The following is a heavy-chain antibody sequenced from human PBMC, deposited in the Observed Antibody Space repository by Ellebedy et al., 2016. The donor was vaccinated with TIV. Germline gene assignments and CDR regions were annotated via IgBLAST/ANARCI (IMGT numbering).Heavy chain of an antibody. CDR1: GYTFTAYY. CDR3: ASAVMITAPNY. CDR2: INPNSGDT. D-gene: IGHD3-16*01. V-gene: IGHV1-2*02. Sequence: AASVKVSCKTTGYTFTAYYIHWVRQAPRQGLEWVGWINPNSGDTSYAQKLQGRVTMTGDTSISTAYMELSRLRYDDTAVYYCASAVMITAPNYWGQGTLVTVSS. J-gene: IGHJ4*02.